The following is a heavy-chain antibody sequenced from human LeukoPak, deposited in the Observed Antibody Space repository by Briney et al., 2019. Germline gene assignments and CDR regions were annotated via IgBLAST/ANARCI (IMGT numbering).Heavy chain of an antibody. J-gene: IGHJ6*03. Sequence: TGGSLRLSCAASGFTFSYYSMNWVRQAPGRGLEWVSCISSSSSLIYYGDSVRGRFTISRDNAKNLLYLHMNSLRVEDTVLYHCAKVDGGNYSSSPVPYYNYYRNVWGKGATVTVSS. CDR1: GFTFSYYS. CDR3: AKVDGGNYSSSPVPYYNYYRNV. D-gene: IGHD6-13*01. V-gene: IGHV3-21*04. CDR2: ISSSSSLI.